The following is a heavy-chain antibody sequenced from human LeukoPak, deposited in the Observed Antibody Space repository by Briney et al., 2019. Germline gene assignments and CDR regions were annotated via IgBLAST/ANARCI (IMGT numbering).Heavy chain of an antibody. D-gene: IGHD2-15*01. CDR3: ARAGRGYSFDY. J-gene: IGHJ4*02. Sequence: SETLSLTCAVSDGSLSSYYWTWIRQPLGKGLEWIRYLYYSGSTGYNPSLKSRVTISVDTSKSHFSLKLRSVTAADTAVYYCARAGRGYSFDYWGQGTLVSVS. V-gene: IGHV4-59*01. CDR1: DGSLSSYY. CDR2: LYYSGST.